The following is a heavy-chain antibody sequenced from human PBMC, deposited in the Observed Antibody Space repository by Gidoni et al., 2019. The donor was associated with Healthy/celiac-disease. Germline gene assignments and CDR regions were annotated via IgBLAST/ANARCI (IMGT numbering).Heavy chain of an antibody. CDR2: IRSKANSYAT. CDR1: GFTFSGSA. J-gene: IGHJ4*02. D-gene: IGHD2-21*02. CDR3: TRQSDPFDY. V-gene: IGHV3-73*01. Sequence: ELQLVESGGGLVQPGGSVKLSCAASGFTFSGSAMHWVRQAAGKGLEWVGRIRSKANSYATAYAASVKGRFTISRDDSKNTAYLQMNSLKTEDTAVYYCTRQSDPFDYWGQGTLVTVSS.